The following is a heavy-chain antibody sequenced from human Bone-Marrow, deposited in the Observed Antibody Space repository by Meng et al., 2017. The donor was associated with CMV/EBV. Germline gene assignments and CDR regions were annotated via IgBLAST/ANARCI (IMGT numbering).Heavy chain of an antibody. Sequence: QVQLVQSGAGVKKPGSSVKVSCKASGGPFSSYAISWVRQAPGQGLEWMGGIIPILGTANYAQKFQGRVTITADESTSTAYMELSSLRSEDTAVYYCAREGGYYSNWFDPWGQGPLVTVSS. D-gene: IGHD3-22*01. CDR1: GGPFSSYA. J-gene: IGHJ5*02. V-gene: IGHV1-69*12. CDR3: AREGGYYSNWFDP. CDR2: IIPILGTA.